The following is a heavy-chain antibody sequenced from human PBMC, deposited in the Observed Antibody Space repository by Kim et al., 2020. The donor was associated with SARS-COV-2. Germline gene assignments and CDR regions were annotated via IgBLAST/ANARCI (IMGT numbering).Heavy chain of an antibody. D-gene: IGHD7-27*01. CDR2: MSYDGKNK. Sequence: GGSLRLSCAASGFTFNSYGLYWVRQAPGKGLEWVAVMSYDGKNKYYVESVKGRFTISRDNSNNTLYLQMNNLRVEDTAMYYCAKDLVSGETDFYGMDVWGQRTTVIVS. J-gene: IGHJ6*02. CDR3: AKDLVSGETDFYGMDV. V-gene: IGHV3-30*18. CDR1: GFTFNSYG.